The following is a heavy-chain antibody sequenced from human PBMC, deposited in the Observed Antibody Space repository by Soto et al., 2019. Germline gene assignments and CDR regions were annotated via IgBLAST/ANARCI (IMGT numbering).Heavy chain of an antibody. CDR3: ARVPRGYSGYDFDYGMDV. J-gene: IGHJ6*02. V-gene: IGHV1-18*01. D-gene: IGHD5-12*01. CDR2: ISAYNGNT. CDR1: GYTFTSYG. Sequence: GASVKVSCKASGYTFTSYGISWVRQAPGQGLEWMGWISAYNGNTNYAQKLQGRVTMTTDTSTSTAYMELRSLRSDDTAVYYCARVPRGYSGYDFDYGMDVWGQGTTVTVSS.